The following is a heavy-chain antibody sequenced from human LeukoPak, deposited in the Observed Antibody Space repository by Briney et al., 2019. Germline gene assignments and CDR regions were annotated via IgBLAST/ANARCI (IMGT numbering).Heavy chain of an antibody. CDR3: ARGAGSTISNDAFDM. Sequence: SETLSLTCTVSGGSISYYYWSWVRQSPGKGLEWIGYFHYSDTPNYNPSLKSRITISADTSKNQFSLKLSSVTAADTAVYYCARGAGSTISNDAFDMWGQGTMVSVSS. J-gene: IGHJ3*02. CDR1: GGSISYYY. D-gene: IGHD5-24*01. V-gene: IGHV4-59*12. CDR2: FHYSDTP.